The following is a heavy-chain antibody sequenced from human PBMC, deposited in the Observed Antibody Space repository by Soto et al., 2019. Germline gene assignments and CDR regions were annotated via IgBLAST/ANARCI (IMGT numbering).Heavy chain of an antibody. J-gene: IGHJ1*01. V-gene: IGHV3-23*01. CDR1: GFTFSSYP. Sequence: EVQLLESGGDLVEPGGSLRLSYVGSGFTFSSYPMNWVRQAPGKGLEWVSAISGTSDMTYYANSVTGRFTISRDNSKNTLYLQVSSLRVEDTAIYYCAKYRWGATTVTSINWGRGTLVTVSS. CDR3: AKYRWGATTVTSIN. D-gene: IGHD4-4*01. CDR2: ISGTSDMT.